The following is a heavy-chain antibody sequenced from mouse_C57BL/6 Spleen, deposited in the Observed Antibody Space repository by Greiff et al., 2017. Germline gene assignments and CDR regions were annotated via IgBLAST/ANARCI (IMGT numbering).Heavy chain of an antibody. CDR1: GYTFTSYW. Sequence: VQLQQPGAELVMPGASVKLSCKASGYTFTSYWMHWVKQRPGQGLEWIGEIDPSDSYPNYNQKFKGKSTLTVDKSSSTAYMQLSSLTSEYSAVYYCARAAYWGQGTLVTVSA. CDR2: IDPSDSYP. CDR3: ARAAY. J-gene: IGHJ3*01. V-gene: IGHV1-69*01.